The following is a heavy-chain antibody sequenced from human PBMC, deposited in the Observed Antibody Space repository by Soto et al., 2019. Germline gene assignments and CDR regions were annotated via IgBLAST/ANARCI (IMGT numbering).Heavy chain of an antibody. J-gene: IGHJ4*02. Sequence: SVKVSCKASGCTFSSYTISWVRLAPGQGLEWMGRIIPILGIANYAQKFQGRVTITADKSTSTAYMELSSLRSEDTAVYYCARAIGGYSGYDYSFDYWGQGTLVTAPQ. CDR3: ARAIGGYSGYDYSFDY. CDR1: GCTFSSYT. D-gene: IGHD5-12*01. V-gene: IGHV1-69*02. CDR2: IIPILGIA.